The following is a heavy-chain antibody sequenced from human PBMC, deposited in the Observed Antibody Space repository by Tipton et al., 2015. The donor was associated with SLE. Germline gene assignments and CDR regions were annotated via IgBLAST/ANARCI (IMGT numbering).Heavy chain of an antibody. Sequence: SLRLSCAASGFTFSDYYMHWVRQGPGKGLVWVSRIDSDGTITNYADTVKGRFTISRDNAKDTLYLQMNSLRGDDTAVYYCVRDEDRLDFWGQGTTVTCSS. CDR2: IDSDGTIT. CDR3: VRDEDRLDF. J-gene: IGHJ6*02. CDR1: GFTFSDYY. V-gene: IGHV3-74*01.